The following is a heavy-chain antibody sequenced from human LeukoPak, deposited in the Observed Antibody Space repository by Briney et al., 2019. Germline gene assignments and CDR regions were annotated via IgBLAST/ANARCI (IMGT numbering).Heavy chain of an antibody. V-gene: IGHV3-7*01. Sequence: GGSLRLSCAASGFTFSSYWMSWVRQAPGKGLEWVANIKQDGSEKYYVDSVKGRFTISRDNAKNSLYLQMNSLRAKDTAVYYCARATAPLKRGYSYSWGYYYYYMDVWGKGTTVTVSS. CDR1: GFTFSSYW. CDR2: IKQDGSEK. J-gene: IGHJ6*03. D-gene: IGHD5-18*01. CDR3: ARATAPLKRGYSYSWGYYYYYMDV.